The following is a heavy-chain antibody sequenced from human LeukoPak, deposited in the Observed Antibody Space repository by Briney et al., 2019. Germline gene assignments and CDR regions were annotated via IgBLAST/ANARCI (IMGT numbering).Heavy chain of an antibody. J-gene: IGHJ5*02. CDR2: IIPIFGTA. V-gene: IGHV1-69*05. Sequence: SVKVSCKASGGTLNSYAISWVRQAPGQGLEWMGGIIPIFGTANYAQKFQGRVTITTDESTSTAYMELSSLRSEDTAVYYCARLNKGSSSWYWGYNWFDPWGQGTLVTVSS. CDR3: ARLNKGSSSWYWGYNWFDP. CDR1: GGTLNSYA. D-gene: IGHD6-13*01.